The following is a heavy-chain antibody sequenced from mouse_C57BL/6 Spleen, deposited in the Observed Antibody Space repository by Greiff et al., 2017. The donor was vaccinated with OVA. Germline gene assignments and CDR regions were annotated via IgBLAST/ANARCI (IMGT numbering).Heavy chain of an antibody. CDR3: AREGYDYDEAMDY. Sequence: VATISDGGSYTYYPDNVKGRFTISRDNAKNNLYLQMSHLKSEDTAMYYCAREGYDYDEAMDYWGQGTSVTVSS. CDR2: ISDGGSYT. D-gene: IGHD2-4*01. V-gene: IGHV5-4*01. J-gene: IGHJ4*01.